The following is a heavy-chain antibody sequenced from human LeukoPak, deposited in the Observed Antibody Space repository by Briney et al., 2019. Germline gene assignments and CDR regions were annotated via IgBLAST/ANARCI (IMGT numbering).Heavy chain of an antibody. D-gene: IGHD2-2*01. CDR3: ARALYCSSTSCYGDY. CDR1: GYSISSGYY. Sequence: SETLSLTCTVSGYSISSGYYWGWIRQPPGKGLEWIGSIYHSGSTYYNPSLKSRVTISVDRSKNQFSLKLSSVTAADTAVYYCARALYCSSTSCYGDYWGQGTLVTVSS. J-gene: IGHJ4*02. V-gene: IGHV4-38-2*02. CDR2: IYHSGST.